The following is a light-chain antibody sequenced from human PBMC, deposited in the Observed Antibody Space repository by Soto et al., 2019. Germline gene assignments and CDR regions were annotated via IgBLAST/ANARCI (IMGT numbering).Light chain of an antibody. CDR2: AAS. V-gene: IGKV1-39*01. J-gene: IGKJ3*01. CDR1: QSISSY. Sequence: DIQMTQSPSSLSASVGDRVTITCRASQSISSYLNWYQQKPGKAPKLLIYAASSLQSGVPSRFSGSGSGTDFTLTISTLQPEDSATYYCQQRYSTPVTFCPGTKVDIK. CDR3: QQRYSTPVT.